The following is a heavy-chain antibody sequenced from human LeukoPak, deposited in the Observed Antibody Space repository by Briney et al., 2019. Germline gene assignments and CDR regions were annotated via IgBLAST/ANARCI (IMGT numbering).Heavy chain of an antibody. D-gene: IGHD5-12*01. CDR1: GFTFSTYT. J-gene: IGHJ4*02. V-gene: IGHV3-23*01. Sequence: TGGSLRLSCAASGFTFSTYTMNWVRRAPGKGLEWVSTISNSGGNTYYADSVKGRFTISRDNAKNSLYLQMNSLRAEDTAVYYCARDQGYSGIYWGQGTLVTVSS. CDR2: ISNSGGNT. CDR3: ARDQGYSGIY.